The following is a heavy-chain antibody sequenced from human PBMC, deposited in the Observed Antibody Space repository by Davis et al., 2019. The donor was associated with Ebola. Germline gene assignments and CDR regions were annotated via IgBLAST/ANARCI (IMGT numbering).Heavy chain of an antibody. V-gene: IGHV3-7*03. D-gene: IGHD5-24*01. Sequence: PGGSLRLSCAASGFTFSSYEMNWVRQAPGKGLEWVANIKQDGSEKYYVDSVKGRFTISRDNAKNSLYLQMNSLRAEDTAVYYCARARWLQSIYFDYWGQGTLVTVSS. J-gene: IGHJ4*02. CDR1: GFTFSSYE. CDR3: ARARWLQSIYFDY. CDR2: IKQDGSEK.